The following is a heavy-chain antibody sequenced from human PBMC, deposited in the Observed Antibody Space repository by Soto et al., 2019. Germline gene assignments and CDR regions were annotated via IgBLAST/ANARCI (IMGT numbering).Heavy chain of an antibody. J-gene: IGHJ5*02. CDR2: MNPNSGNT. Sequence: GAPVKVSCKASGYTFTSYDINWVRQATGQGLEWMGWMNPNSGNTGYAQKFQGRVTMTRNTSISTAYMELSSLRSEDKAVYYCARGNEDPDYAYTQNWFDPCGQRPLVPVSP. CDR3: ARGNEDPDYAYTQNWFDP. D-gene: IGHD4-17*01. CDR1: GYTFTSYD. V-gene: IGHV1-8*01.